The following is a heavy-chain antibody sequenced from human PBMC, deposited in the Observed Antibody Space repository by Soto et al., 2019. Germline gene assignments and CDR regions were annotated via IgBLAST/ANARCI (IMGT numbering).Heavy chain of an antibody. D-gene: IGHD4-17*01. CDR1: GFTFSSYG. Sequence: ESGGGVVQPGRSLRLSCAASGFTFSSYGMHWVRQAPGKGLEWVAVISYDGSNKYYADSVKGRFTISRDNSKNTLYLQMNSLRAEDTAVYYCAKDYGDYVRRFDYWGQGTLVTVSS. CDR2: ISYDGSNK. CDR3: AKDYGDYVRRFDY. J-gene: IGHJ4*02. V-gene: IGHV3-30*18.